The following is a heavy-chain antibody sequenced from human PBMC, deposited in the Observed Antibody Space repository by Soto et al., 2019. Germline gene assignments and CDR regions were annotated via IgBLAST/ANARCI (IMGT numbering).Heavy chain of an antibody. CDR1: VFTFRNYA. CDR3: TRILWSSRRDALDI. J-gene: IGHJ6*02. D-gene: IGHD2-21*01. V-gene: IGHV3-23*01. CDR2: IGTSGTPT. Sequence: PGGSLRLACIASVFTFRNYAVAWVRQAPGEDLEWVSAIGTSGTPTLYADSVKSRFSISRDDSRNTVSLQMNSLGVEDTATYYCTRILWSSRRDALDIWGQGTTVTVSS.